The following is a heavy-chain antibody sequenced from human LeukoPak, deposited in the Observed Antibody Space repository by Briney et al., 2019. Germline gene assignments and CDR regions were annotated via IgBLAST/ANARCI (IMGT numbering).Heavy chain of an antibody. CDR2: IYYSGST. Sequence: SETLSLTCTVSGGSVSSYYWSWIRQPPGKGLEWIGYIYYSGSTNYNPSLKSRVTISVDTSKNQFSLKLSSVTAADTAVYYCARDRGTGTFDIWGQGTMVTVSS. CDR3: ARDRGTGTFDI. J-gene: IGHJ3*02. D-gene: IGHD1-1*01. V-gene: IGHV4-59*02. CDR1: GGSVSSYY.